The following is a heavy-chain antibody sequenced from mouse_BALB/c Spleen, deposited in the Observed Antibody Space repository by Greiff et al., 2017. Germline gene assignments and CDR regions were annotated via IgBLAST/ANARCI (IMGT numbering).Heavy chain of an antibody. J-gene: IGHJ3*01. CDR3: AREGYSWFAY. CDR1: GYSFTGYF. V-gene: IGHV1-20*02. Sequence: DVKLVESGPELVKPGASVKISCKASGYSFTGYFMNWVMQSHGKSLEWIGRINPYNGDTFYNQKFKGKATLTVDKSSSTAHMELRSLASEDSAVYYCAREGYSWFAYWGQGTLVTVSA. CDR2: INPYNGDT. D-gene: IGHD2-3*01.